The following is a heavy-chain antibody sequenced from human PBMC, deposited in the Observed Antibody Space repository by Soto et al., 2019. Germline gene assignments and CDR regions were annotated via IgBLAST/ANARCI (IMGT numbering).Heavy chain of an antibody. V-gene: IGHV3-33*01. J-gene: IGHJ4*02. D-gene: IGHD3-10*01. CDR2: IWFDGSDK. CDR3: ARDMYYGSGSRNSDGLY. CDR1: GFTFSSYG. Sequence: HPGGSLRLSCAASGFTFSSYGMHWVRQAPGKGLEWVAVIWFDGSDKYYADSVKGRFTISRDNSKNTLYLQMNSLRAEDTAVYYCARDMYYGSGSRNSDGLYWGQGTLVTVSS.